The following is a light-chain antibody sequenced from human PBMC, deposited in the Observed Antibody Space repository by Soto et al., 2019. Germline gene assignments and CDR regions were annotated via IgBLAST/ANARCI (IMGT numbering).Light chain of an antibody. CDR3: QKYDTAPLT. V-gene: IGKV1-27*01. J-gene: IGKJ1*01. CDR2: AGS. Sequence: DIQMTQSPSSLSSSVGESVTLGCRASQGISTYLAWYQQKPGKVPKLLIYAGSTLLSGVPSRFSGSGSGTDFTLTISSLQPEDVATYYCQKYDTAPLTFGQGTKVDIK. CDR1: QGISTY.